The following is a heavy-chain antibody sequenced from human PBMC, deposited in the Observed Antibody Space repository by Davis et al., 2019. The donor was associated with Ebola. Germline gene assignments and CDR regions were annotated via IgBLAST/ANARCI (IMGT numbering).Heavy chain of an antibody. D-gene: IGHD2-2*02. Sequence: SVKVSCKASGGTFDSYAFSWVRQAPGQGLEWMGRIIPIFDATNYAQKFQGRFTITADESSSTAYMELSSLRSEDSAVYYCATGYCSSTSCYKKHYYGMDVWGQGTTVTVSS. CDR2: IIPIFDAT. CDR1: GGTFDSYA. CDR3: ATGYCSSTSCYKKHYYGMDV. J-gene: IGHJ6*02. V-gene: IGHV1-69*13.